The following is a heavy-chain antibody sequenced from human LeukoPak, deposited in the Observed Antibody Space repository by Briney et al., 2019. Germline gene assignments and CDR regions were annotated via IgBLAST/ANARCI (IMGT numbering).Heavy chain of an antibody. CDR3: ARDGWELPVSTAFDI. CDR2: INHGGST. CDR1: GGSFYGYY. D-gene: IGHD1-26*01. J-gene: IGHJ3*02. Sequence: SGTLSLTCVVNGGSFYGYYWTGIRQPPGKGLEWIGDINHGGSTNYNPSLKSRVTISVDTSKNHFSLTMRPVTAAEKAIYYFARDGWELPVSTAFDIWGQGTVVTVSS. V-gene: IGHV4-34*01.